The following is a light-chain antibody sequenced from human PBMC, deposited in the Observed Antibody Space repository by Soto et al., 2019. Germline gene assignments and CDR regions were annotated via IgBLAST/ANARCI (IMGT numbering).Light chain of an antibody. Sequence: DIVLTQSPGTLSLSPGERATLSCRASRDVSSNYLAWYQQQPGQAPRLLIYGASSRAARIPDRVSGSGSRTDFTLSFTRLEPEDFAVYYWEDYYTSMTSGGGTKVDIK. CDR2: GAS. CDR3: EDYYTSMT. J-gene: IGKJ4*02. V-gene: IGKV3-20*01. CDR1: RDVSSNY.